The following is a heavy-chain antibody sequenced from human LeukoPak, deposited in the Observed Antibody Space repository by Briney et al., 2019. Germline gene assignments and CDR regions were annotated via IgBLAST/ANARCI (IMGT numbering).Heavy chain of an antibody. J-gene: IGHJ4*02. Sequence: PGGSLRLSCTASGFTFGDYALSWVRQAPGKGLEWVDFIRSKTYGETTDYAASVQGRFIVSRDDSKSIAYLQMNSLITEDTAVYYCTRGDHNSGYLYWGQGALVTVSS. V-gene: IGHV3-49*04. D-gene: IGHD3-22*01. CDR1: GFTFGDYA. CDR3: TRGDHNSGYLY. CDR2: IRSKTYGETT.